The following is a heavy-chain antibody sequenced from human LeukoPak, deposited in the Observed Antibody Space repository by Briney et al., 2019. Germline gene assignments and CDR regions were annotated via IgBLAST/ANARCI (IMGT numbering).Heavy chain of an antibody. J-gene: IGHJ4*02. V-gene: IGHV3-21*01. CDR1: GFTFSRYS. D-gene: IGHD3-9*01. CDR3: ARSPHILTGENFDF. CDR2: ISTSSSYI. Sequence: PGGSLRLSCAASGFTFSRYSMNWVRQAPGKGLEWVSSISTSSSYIYYADSLKGRFTISRDNAKNSLYLQMNSLGADDTAVFYCARSPHILTGENFDFWGQGTLVTVSS.